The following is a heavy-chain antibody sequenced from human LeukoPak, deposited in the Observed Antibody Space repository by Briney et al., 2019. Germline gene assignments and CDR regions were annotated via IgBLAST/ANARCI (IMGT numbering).Heavy chain of an antibody. D-gene: IGHD3-22*01. J-gene: IGHJ6*03. CDR1: GGSFSGYY. V-gene: IGHV4-34*01. Sequence: PSETLSLTCAVYGGSFSGYYWSWTRQPPGKGLEWIGEINHSGSTNYNPSLKSRVTISIDTSKNQFSLKLSSVTAADTAVYYCARLPIVADYYMDVWGKGTTVTVSS. CDR3: ARLPIVADYYMDV. CDR2: INHSGST.